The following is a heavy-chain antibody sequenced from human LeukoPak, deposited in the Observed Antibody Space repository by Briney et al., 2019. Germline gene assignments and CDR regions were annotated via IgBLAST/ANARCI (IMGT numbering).Heavy chain of an antibody. CDR1: GGSISSYY. CDR3: ARGLHYNNWFDP. CDR2: IYYSGST. D-gene: IGHD4-11*01. Sequence: PSETLSLTCTVSGGSISSYYWSWIRQSPGKGLEYIGYIYYSGSTNYNPSLRSRVTISVDTSKNQFSLKLSSVTAADTAVYYCARGLHYNNWFDPWGQGILVTVSS. J-gene: IGHJ5*02. V-gene: IGHV4-59*01.